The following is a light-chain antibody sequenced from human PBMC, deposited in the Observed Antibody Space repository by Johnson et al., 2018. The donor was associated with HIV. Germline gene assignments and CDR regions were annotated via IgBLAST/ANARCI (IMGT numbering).Light chain of an antibody. J-gene: IGLJ1*01. CDR1: SSNIGNNY. CDR3: GTWDNSLSTGAV. V-gene: IGLV1-51*02. CDR2: ENN. Sequence: QSVLTQSPSVSAAPGQKVTISCSGSSSNIGNNYVSWYQQLPGTAPKLLIYENNKRPSGIPDRFSGSKSGTSATLGIAGLQTGDEADYYCGTWDNSLSTGAVFGTGTNVTVL.